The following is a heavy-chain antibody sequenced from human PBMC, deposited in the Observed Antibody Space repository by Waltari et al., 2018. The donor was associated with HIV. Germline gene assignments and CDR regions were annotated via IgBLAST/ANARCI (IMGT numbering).Heavy chain of an antibody. D-gene: IGHD6-19*01. J-gene: IGHJ4*02. CDR3: AKGASGWSPGY. CDR1: GFTFSSYA. Sequence: QVQLVESGGGVVQPWRSLRLSCAASGFTFSSYAMHWVRQAPGKGLEWVAVISYYGDNKYYADSVKGRFTISRDNSKNTLYLQMNSLRTEDTAVYYCAKGASGWSPGYWGQGTLVTVSS. CDR2: ISYYGDNK. V-gene: IGHV3-30*18.